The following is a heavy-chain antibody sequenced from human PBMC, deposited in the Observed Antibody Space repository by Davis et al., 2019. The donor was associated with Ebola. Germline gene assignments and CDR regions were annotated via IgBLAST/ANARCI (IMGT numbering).Heavy chain of an antibody. CDR1: GFSFSGYR. CDR3: ARSRGSTVTPFDY. CDR2: ISSSSPTI. Sequence: PGSSLKISCAASGFSFSGYRMNWVRQAPGKGLEWVSYISSSSPTIYLADSVKGRFTISRDNAKDSLYLQMTSLRDEDTAVYYCARSRGSTVTPFDYWGQGTLVTVSS. D-gene: IGHD4-17*01. J-gene: IGHJ4*02. V-gene: IGHV3-48*02.